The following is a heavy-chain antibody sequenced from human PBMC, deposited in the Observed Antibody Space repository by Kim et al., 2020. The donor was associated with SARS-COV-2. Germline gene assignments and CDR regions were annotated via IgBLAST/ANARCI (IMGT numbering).Heavy chain of an antibody. CDR3: ARDYNVVPAAITGYYYYMDV. CDR1: GGTFSSYA. Sequence: SVKVSCKASGGTFSSYAISWVRQAPGQGLEWMGRIIPILGIANYAQKFQGRVTITADKSTSTAYMELSSLRSEDTAVYYCARDYNVVPAAITGYYYYMDVWGKGTTVTVSS. J-gene: IGHJ6*03. CDR2: IIPILGIA. D-gene: IGHD2-2*01. V-gene: IGHV1-69*04.